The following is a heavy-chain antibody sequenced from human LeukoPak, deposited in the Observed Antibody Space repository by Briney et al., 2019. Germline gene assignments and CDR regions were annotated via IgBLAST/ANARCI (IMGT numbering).Heavy chain of an antibody. CDR3: ARDSVYSYGYDAFGI. D-gene: IGHD5-18*01. CDR2: IIPIFGTA. V-gene: IGHV1-69*13. J-gene: IGHJ3*02. CDR1: GGTFSSYA. Sequence: SVKVSCTASGGTFSSYAISWVRQAPGQGLEWMGGIIPIFGTANYAQKFQGRVTITADESTSTAYMELSSLRSEDTAVYYCARDSVYSYGYDAFGIWGQGTMVTVSS.